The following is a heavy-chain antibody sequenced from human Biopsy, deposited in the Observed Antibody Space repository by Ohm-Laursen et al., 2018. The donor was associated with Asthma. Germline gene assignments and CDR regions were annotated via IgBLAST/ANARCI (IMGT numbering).Heavy chain of an antibody. CDR3: AKDTEGRYDFWSGLSYNYYGMDV. D-gene: IGHD3-3*01. CDR2: ISYDGSNK. J-gene: IGHJ6*02. V-gene: IGHV3-30*18. CDR1: GFTFSSYG. Sequence: SLRLSCAASGFTFSSYGMHWVRQAPGKGLEWVAVISYDGSNKYYADSVKGRFTISRDNSKNTLYLQMNSLRAEDTTVYYCAKDTEGRYDFWSGLSYNYYGMDVWGQGTTVTVSS.